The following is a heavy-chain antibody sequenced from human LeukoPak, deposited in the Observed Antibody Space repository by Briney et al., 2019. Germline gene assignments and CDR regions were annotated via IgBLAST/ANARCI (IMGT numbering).Heavy chain of an antibody. CDR2: ISSSSSTI. D-gene: IGHD6-6*01. Sequence: GGSLRLSCAASGFTFSSYSMNWVRQAPGKGLEWVSYISSSSSTIYYADSVKGRFTISRDNAKNSLYLQMNSLRAEDTAVYYCARDLDSSSSYYYYYMDVWGKGTTVTVSS. CDR1: GFTFSSYS. CDR3: ARDLDSSSSYYYYYMDV. J-gene: IGHJ6*03. V-gene: IGHV3-48*01.